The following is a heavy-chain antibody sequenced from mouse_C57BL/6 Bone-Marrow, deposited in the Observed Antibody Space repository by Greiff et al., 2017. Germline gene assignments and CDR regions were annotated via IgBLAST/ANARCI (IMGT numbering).Heavy chain of an antibody. CDR1: GYTFTSYW. V-gene: IGHV1-55*01. J-gene: IGHJ4*01. CDR2: IYPGSGST. CDR3: AREEPCYGSGMDY. Sequence: QVQLQQPGAELVKPGASVKMSCKASGYTFTSYWITWVKQRPGQGLEWIGDIYPGSGSTNYNEKFKSKATLTVATSSSTAYMQLSSLTSEDSAVYYCAREEPCYGSGMDYWGQGTSVTVSS. D-gene: IGHD1-1*01.